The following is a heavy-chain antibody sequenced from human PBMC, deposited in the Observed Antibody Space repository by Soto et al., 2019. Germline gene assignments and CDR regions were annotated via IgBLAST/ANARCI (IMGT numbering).Heavy chain of an antibody. CDR2: IKEDGSEK. CDR3: ARDFGGP. J-gene: IGHJ5*02. CDR1: GFTFSSYW. Sequence: EVQLVESGGGLVQPGGSLRLSCTASGFTFSSYWMNWVRQAPGKGLEWVGNIKEDGSEKFYVDSVKGRFTISRDNAKNSLYLDMNSRRVEDTAIYFCARDFGGPWGQGTLVTVSS. V-gene: IGHV3-7*05. D-gene: IGHD1-26*01.